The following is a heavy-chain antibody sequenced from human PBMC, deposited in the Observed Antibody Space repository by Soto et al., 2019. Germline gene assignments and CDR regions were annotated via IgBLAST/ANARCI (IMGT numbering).Heavy chain of an antibody. CDR1: GFMFSNYA. D-gene: IGHD3-16*01. CDR2: ISNDGSHE. J-gene: IGHJ4*02. V-gene: IGHV3-30*03. CDR3: ARVGSGGGGDY. Sequence: VGSLRLSCAASGFMFSNYAMYWVRQAPGKGPEWVAVISNDGSHEYYVDSVKGRFSSSRDNSKNTVYLQMNSLRPDDTAFYYCARVGSGGGGDYWGQGTLVTV.